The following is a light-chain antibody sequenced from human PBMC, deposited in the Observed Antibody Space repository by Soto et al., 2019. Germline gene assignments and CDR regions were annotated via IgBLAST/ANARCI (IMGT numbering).Light chain of an antibody. J-gene: IGKJ4*01. CDR1: QSVGNL. CDR3: QQYKNWPPPT. V-gene: IGKV3-11*01. CDR2: EAS. Sequence: EIVLAQSPATLSLSPGERATLSCRASQSVGNLLAWYHQKPDQAPRLLIFEASTRATGVPVRISGSGSGTDFTLTISSLEPEDFAVYYCQQYKNWPPPTFGGGTKVQIK.